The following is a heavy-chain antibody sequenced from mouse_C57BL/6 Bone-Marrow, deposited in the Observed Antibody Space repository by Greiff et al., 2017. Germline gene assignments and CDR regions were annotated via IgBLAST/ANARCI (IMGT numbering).Heavy chain of an antibody. CDR3: SRGVATDYAMDY. CDR1: GFTFSDYG. D-gene: IGHD1-1*01. CDR2: ISRGSSTI. J-gene: IGHJ4*01. V-gene: IGHV5-17*01. Sequence: EVKLVESGGGLVKPGGSLKLSCAASGFTFSDYGMHWVRQAPEKGLEWVAYISRGSSTIYYADTVKGRFTISRDNAKNTLFLQMTSLRSEDTAMYYCSRGVATDYAMDYWGQGTSVTVSS.